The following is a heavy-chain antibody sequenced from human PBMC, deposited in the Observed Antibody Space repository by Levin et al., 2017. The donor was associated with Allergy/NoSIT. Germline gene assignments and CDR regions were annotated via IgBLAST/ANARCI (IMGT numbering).Heavy chain of an antibody. Sequence: LSLTCAASGFPFSSYSMNWVRQAPGKGLEWVSYISSSSSTIYYADSVKGRFTISRDNAKNSLYLQMNSLRAEDTAVYYCSRLRYFDWPVGDAFDIWGQGTMVTVSS. CDR2: ISSSSSTI. D-gene: IGHD3-9*01. J-gene: IGHJ3*02. V-gene: IGHV3-48*01. CDR1: GFPFSSYS. CDR3: SRLRYFDWPVGDAFDI.